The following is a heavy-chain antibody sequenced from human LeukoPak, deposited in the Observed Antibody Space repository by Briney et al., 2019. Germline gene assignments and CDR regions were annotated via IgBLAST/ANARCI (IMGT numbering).Heavy chain of an antibody. J-gene: IGHJ6*03. CDR3: ARGDPGGSYHYMDV. D-gene: IGHD2-21*01. CDR2: IYYSGSN. V-gene: IGHV4-31*03. Sequence: PSDTLSLTCTLSGGSITIAGYYWSWIRQHPGGGLEWIGYIYYSGSNYFNPPLQSRVTISVDTSKSQVSLQLSSVTAGDTAVYYSARGDPGGSYHYMDVWGIGTTVTVSS. CDR1: GGSITIAGYY.